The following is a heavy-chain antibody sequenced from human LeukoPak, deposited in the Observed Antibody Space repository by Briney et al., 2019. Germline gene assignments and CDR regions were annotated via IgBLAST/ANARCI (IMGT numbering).Heavy chain of an antibody. D-gene: IGHD3-10*01. CDR3: ARDSADGWHLDL. CDR1: GGSISSGSYY. Sequence: SETLSLTCTVSGGSISSGSYYWSWIRQPPGKGLEWIGYIYYSGSTNYNPSLKSRVTISVDTPKNQFSLKLSSVTAADTAVYYCARDSADGWHLDLWGRGTLVTVSS. J-gene: IGHJ2*01. CDR2: IYYSGST. V-gene: IGHV4-61*01.